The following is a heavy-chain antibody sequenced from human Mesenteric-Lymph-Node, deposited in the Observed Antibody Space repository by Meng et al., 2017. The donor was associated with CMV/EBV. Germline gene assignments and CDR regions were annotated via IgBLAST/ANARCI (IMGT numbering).Heavy chain of an antibody. Sequence: ASVKVSCKASGYAFSSYGFTWVRQAPGQGLEWMGWISPYKGKTNYAQKFQGRVTMTTDTATSTAYMELGSLRFDDTAIYYCMRGAGAGGRDWFDPWGQGTLVTVSS. CDR1: GYAFSSYG. D-gene: IGHD6-13*01. CDR2: ISPYKGKT. CDR3: MRGAGAGGRDWFDP. V-gene: IGHV1-18*01. J-gene: IGHJ5*02.